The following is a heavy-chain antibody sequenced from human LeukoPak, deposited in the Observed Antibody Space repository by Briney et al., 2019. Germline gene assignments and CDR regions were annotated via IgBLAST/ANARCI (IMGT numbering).Heavy chain of an antibody. CDR3: ARGPGAFDY. CDR1: GFPFNDYY. V-gene: IGHV3-11*04. Sequence: PGGSLRLSCAASGFPFNDYYMTWIRQAPGKGLEWVSHISSSGSTIYYADSVKGRFIISRDNAKNSLYLQMYSLRAEDTGVYYCARGPGAFDYWGQGTLVTVSS. J-gene: IGHJ4*02. CDR2: ISSSGSTI.